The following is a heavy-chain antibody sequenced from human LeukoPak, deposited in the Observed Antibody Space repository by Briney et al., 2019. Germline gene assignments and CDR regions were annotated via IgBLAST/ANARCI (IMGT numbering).Heavy chain of an antibody. CDR1: GFIFSNYA. V-gene: IGHV3-23*01. CDR3: AKGSAAGRPYYFDY. Sequence: GGSLRLSCAASGFIFSNYAMSWVRQAPGKGLEWVSAIDSTGAYTWYADSVKGRFTNSKDSSKTILYLQMNSLRAEDAAVYFCAKGSAAGRPYYFDYWGQGTLVTVSS. D-gene: IGHD6-25*01. CDR2: IDSTGAYT. J-gene: IGHJ4*02.